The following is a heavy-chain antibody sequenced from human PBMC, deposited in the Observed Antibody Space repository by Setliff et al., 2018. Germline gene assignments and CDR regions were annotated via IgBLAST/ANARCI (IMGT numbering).Heavy chain of an antibody. CDR1: GFTLRNSG. J-gene: IGHJ3*02. Sequence: GGSLRLSCAASGFTLRNSGMHWVRQAPGKGLEWVANIKQDGTKQYYVDSVKGRFTISRDNAKNSLFLQMDSLTVEDTAVYYCGRAGKPYAIDIWGQGTMVTVSS. V-gene: IGHV3-7*04. CDR3: GRAGKPYAIDI. CDR2: IKQDGTKQ.